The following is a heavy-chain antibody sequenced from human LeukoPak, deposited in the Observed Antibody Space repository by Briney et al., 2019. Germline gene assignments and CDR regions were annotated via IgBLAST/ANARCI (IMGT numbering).Heavy chain of an antibody. CDR3: ARVFDYYYGMDV. Sequence: GGSLSLSGAAPGFTFVDSKMSWFRQAPGKGLGWVSYISSSGSTIYYADSVKGRFTISRDNAKNSLYLQMNSLRAEDTAVYYCARVFDYYYGMDVWGQGTTVTVSS. J-gene: IGHJ6*02. V-gene: IGHV3-11*01. CDR1: GFTFVDSK. CDR2: ISSSGSTI.